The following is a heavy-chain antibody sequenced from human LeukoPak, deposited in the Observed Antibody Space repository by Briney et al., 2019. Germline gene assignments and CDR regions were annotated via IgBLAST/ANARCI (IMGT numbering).Heavy chain of an antibody. CDR1: GFTFSSYS. D-gene: IGHD4-17*01. CDR3: ARDSPIYGDYVYPFDY. J-gene: IGHJ4*02. Sequence: GGSLRLSCAASGFTFSSYSMNWVRQAPGKGLEWVSSISSRSSYMYYADSVKGRFTTSRDNAKNSLYLQMNSLRADDTAVYYCARDSPIYGDYVYPFDYWGQGTLVTVSS. CDR2: ISSRSSYM. V-gene: IGHV3-21*01.